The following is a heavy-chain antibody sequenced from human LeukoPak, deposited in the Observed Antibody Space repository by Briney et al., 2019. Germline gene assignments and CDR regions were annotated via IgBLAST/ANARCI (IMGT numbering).Heavy chain of an antibody. D-gene: IGHD2-15*01. CDR2: IIPIVGIA. CDR3: ARDLCSGGNCFPTDWFDP. CDR1: GGTFSTHA. Sequence: SVKVSCKASGGTFSTHAFSWVRQAPGQGLEWMGRIIPIVGIANYAQKFQGRVTITADKSTSTTYMELSSLRSEDTAVYYCARDLCSGGNCFPTDWFDPWGQGTLVTVSS. J-gene: IGHJ5*02. V-gene: IGHV1-69*04.